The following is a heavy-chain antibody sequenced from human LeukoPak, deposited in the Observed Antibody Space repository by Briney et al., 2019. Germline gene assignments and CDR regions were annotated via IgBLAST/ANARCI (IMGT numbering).Heavy chain of an antibody. J-gene: IGHJ6*02. CDR1: GFTFDIFA. Sequence: PGGSLRLSCAASGFTFDIFAMHWVRQAPGKGLEWVSGINWNSGSIGYADSVKGRFTISRDNAKSSLYLQMNSLRAEDTALYYCAKDMVGVWSGELLAGSMDVWGQGATVTVSS. CDR3: AKDMVGVWSGELLAGSMDV. CDR2: INWNSGSI. D-gene: IGHD3-10*01. V-gene: IGHV3-9*01.